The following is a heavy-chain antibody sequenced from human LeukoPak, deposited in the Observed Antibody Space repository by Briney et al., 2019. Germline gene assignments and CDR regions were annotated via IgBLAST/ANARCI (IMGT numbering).Heavy chain of an antibody. CDR2: IYHSGST. V-gene: IGHV4-30-2*01. Sequence: SQTLSLTCTVSGGSISSGGYYWSWIRQPPGKGLEWIGYIYHSGSTYYNPSLKSRVTISVDRSKNQFSLKLSSVTAADTAVYYCARTGTTGDYFDYWGQGTLVTVSS. CDR1: GGSISSGGYY. CDR3: ARTGTTGDYFDY. J-gene: IGHJ4*02. D-gene: IGHD1-7*01.